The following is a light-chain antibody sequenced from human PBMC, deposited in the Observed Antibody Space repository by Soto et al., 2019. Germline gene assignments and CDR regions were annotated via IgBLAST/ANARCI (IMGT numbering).Light chain of an antibody. CDR1: QSVSSY. CDR2: GAS. V-gene: IGKV3-20*01. J-gene: IGKJ1*01. CDR3: QQYGSSLTWT. Sequence: EIGLTQSPSTLSLSPGERATLSCRASQSVSSYLAWYQQKPGQAPRLLIYGASSRATGIPDRFSGSGSGTDFTLTISRLEPEDFAVYYCQQYGSSLTWTFGQGTKVAIK.